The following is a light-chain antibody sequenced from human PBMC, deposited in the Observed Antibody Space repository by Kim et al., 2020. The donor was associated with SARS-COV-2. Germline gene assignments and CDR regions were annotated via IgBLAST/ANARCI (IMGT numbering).Light chain of an antibody. J-gene: IGLJ3*02. V-gene: IGLV3-21*04. Sequence: SYELTQPPSLSVAPGTTARISCGGDNVGSNSVHWYQQKPGQAPVVVIYDDSDRPAGVPERFSGPNSGNSATLTISRVEAGEGADFYCQVWDTYSNHWVFG. CDR1: NVGSNS. CDR2: DDS. CDR3: QVWDTYSNHWV.